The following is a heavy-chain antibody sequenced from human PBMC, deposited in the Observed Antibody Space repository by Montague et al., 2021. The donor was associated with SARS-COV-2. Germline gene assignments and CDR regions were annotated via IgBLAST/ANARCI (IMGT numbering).Heavy chain of an antibody. D-gene: IGHD2-2*01. CDR2: ISSSGSTI. CDR1: GFTFSSYE. Sequence: SLRLSCAASGFTFSSYEMNWVRQAPGKGLEWVSYISSSGSTIYYADSVKGRFTISRDNAKNSLYLQMNSLRAEDTAVYYCARERIVVVYYYYGMDVWGQGTTATVSS. J-gene: IGHJ6*02. CDR3: ARERIVVVYYYYGMDV. V-gene: IGHV3-48*03.